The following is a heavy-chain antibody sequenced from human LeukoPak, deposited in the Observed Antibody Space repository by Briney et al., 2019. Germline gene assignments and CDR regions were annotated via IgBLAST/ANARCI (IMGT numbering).Heavy chain of an antibody. V-gene: IGHV3-23*01. CDR1: GFTFSSYA. Sequence: GRSLRLSCAASGFTFSSYAMSWVRQAPGKGLEWVSAISGSGGSTYYADSVKGRFTISRDNSKNTLYLQMNSLRAEDTAVYFCAKDIRFLEWLSPHQFDFWGQGTLVTVSS. CDR2: ISGSGGST. J-gene: IGHJ4*02. D-gene: IGHD3-3*01. CDR3: AKDIRFLEWLSPHQFDF.